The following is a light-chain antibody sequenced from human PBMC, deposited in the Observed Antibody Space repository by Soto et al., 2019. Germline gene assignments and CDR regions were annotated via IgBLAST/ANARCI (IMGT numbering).Light chain of an antibody. J-gene: IGLJ1*01. V-gene: IGLV2-8*01. Sequence: QSVLTQPPSASGSPGQSVTISCTGTSSDVGGYNYVSWYQQHPGKAPKLMIYEVSKRPSGVPDRFSGSKSGNTASLTVSGLQAEDEADYYCSPYAGSNNRVFGTGTKVTVL. CDR3: SPYAGSNNRV. CDR1: SSDVGGYNY. CDR2: EVS.